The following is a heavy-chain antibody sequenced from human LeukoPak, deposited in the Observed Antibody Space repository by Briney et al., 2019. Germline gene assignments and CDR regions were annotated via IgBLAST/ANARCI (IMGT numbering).Heavy chain of an antibody. CDR2: ISGNGAGT. CDR1: GFTFSSHA. Sequence: PGGSLRLSCTPSGFTFSSHAMSWVRQAPGKGLEWVSGISGNGAGTYYGDSVKGRFTISRDNSKNTLYLQMNSLRAEDTAVYYCAKWWYGSGEYYFDYWGQGTLVTVSS. V-gene: IGHV3-23*01. CDR3: AKWWYGSGEYYFDY. D-gene: IGHD3-10*01. J-gene: IGHJ4*02.